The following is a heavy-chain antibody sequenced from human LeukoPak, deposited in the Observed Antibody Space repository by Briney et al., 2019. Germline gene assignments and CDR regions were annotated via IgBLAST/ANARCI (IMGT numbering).Heavy chain of an antibody. Sequence: GGSLRLSCAASGFTFSSYSMNWVRQAPGKGLEWVSSISSSSSYIYYADSVKGRFTISRDNSKNTVYLQMNSLRVEDTGVFYCAKGYSDYDLNWFDPWGQGTLVTVSS. J-gene: IGHJ5*02. D-gene: IGHD5-12*01. CDR2: ISSSSSYI. CDR1: GFTFSSYS. CDR3: AKGYSDYDLNWFDP. V-gene: IGHV3-21*01.